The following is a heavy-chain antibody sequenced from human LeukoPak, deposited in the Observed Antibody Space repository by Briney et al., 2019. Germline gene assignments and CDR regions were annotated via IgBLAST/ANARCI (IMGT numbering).Heavy chain of an antibody. D-gene: IGHD7-27*01. Sequence: SVKVSCKASGFTFTSSAVQWVRQARGQRLEWIGWIVVGSGNTNYAQKFQERVTITRDMSTSTAYMELSSLRSEDTAVYYCARGGSMGFNWGGGKAFDIWGQGTMVTVSS. CDR3: ARGGSMGFNWGGGKAFDI. CDR1: GFTFTSSA. V-gene: IGHV1-58*01. J-gene: IGHJ3*02. CDR2: IVVGSGNT.